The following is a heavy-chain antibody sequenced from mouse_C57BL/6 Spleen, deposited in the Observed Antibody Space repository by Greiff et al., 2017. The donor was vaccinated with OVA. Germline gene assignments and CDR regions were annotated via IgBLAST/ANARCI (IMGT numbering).Heavy chain of an antibody. CDR1: GYAFTSYW. Sequence: QVQLQQSGAELVKPGASVKISCKASGYAFTSYWMHWVKQRPGQGLEWIGQIYPGDGATNYNGKFKGKATLTADKSSSTAYMQLSRLTSEDSAVYFCARSGAQAAYYFDYWGQGTTLTVSS. CDR3: ARSGAQAAYYFDY. J-gene: IGHJ2*01. D-gene: IGHD3-2*02. V-gene: IGHV1-80*01. CDR2: IYPGDGAT.